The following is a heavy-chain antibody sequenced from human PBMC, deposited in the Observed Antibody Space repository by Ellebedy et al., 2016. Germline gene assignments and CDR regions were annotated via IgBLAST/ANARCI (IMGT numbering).Heavy chain of an antibody. J-gene: IGHJ5*01. Sequence: ASVKVSCKASGYTFNSYGISWVRQAPGQGLEWMGWISAYNGNTNYAQKVQGRVTMTTDTSTNTIYMELSSLRSDDTAVYYCARDNSAVFTGFGFWGQGTLVFVSS. CDR3: ARDNSAVFTGFGF. CDR1: GYTFNSYG. D-gene: IGHD3-10*01. CDR2: ISAYNGNT. V-gene: IGHV1-18*01.